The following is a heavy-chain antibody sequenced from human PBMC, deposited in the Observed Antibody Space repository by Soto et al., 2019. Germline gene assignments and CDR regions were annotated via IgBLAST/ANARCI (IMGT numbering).Heavy chain of an antibody. J-gene: IGHJ5*01. CDR2: IYYSGTT. V-gene: IGHV4-39*01. CDR3: ARRAVIGWFDS. Sequence: SETLSLTCTVSGGSISRSSYYWAWIRQPPGKGLEWIGSIYYSGTTYYKPSLKSRVTISVDTSKNQFSLHLNSVTAADTAVYYCARRAVIGWFDSWGQGTQVTVSS. CDR1: GGSISRSSYY. D-gene: IGHD6-19*01.